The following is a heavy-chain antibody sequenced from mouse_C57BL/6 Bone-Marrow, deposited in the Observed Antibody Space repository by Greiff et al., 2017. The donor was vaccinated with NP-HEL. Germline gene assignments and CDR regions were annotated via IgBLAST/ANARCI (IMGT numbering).Heavy chain of an antibody. Sequence: DVQLQESGPGLAKPSQTLSLTCSATGYSITSDYWNWIRKFPGHKLEYMGYISHSGSTYYYPSLKSRISITRDTSKNHYYLQLNSVTNEDTAAEFGAGFSYDYPYWDCDVWGTGTAVTVSS. D-gene: IGHD2-4*01. CDR1: GYSITSDY. CDR3: AGFSYDYPYWDCDV. J-gene: IGHJ1*03. CDR2: ISHSGST. V-gene: IGHV3-8*01.